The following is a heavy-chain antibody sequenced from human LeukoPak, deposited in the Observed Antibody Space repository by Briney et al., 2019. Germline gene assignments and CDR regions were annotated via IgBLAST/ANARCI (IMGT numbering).Heavy chain of an antibody. D-gene: IGHD1-26*01. CDR2: INPDSGGT. CDR3: ARGIVGATDLDY. V-gene: IGHV1-2*06. J-gene: IGHJ4*02. Sequence: MGRINPDSGGTNYAQKLQDRVTMTRDTAITTAYMELSSLRSDDTAVYYCARGIVGATDLDYWGQGTLVTVSS.